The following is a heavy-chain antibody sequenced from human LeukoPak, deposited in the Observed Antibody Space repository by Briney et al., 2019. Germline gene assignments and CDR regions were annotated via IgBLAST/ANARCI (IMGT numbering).Heavy chain of an antibody. CDR2: FDPEDGET. D-gene: IGHD3-9*01. J-gene: IGHJ4*02. CDR3: ATFTPLRYFDWLLEGDY. Sequence: ASVKVPCKVSGYTLTQLSIQWVRQAPGKGLEWMGGFDPEDGETIYAQKLQGRVTKTEDNSTDTAYMELSCLRSEDTAVYYCATFTPLRYFDWLLEGDYWGQGTLVTVSS. CDR1: GYTLTQLS. V-gene: IGHV1-24*01.